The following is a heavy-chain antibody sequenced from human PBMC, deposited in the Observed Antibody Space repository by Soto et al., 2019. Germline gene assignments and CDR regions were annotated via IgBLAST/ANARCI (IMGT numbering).Heavy chain of an antibody. D-gene: IGHD4-17*01. Sequence: QVQLQESGPGLVKPSQTLSLTCAVSGVSINTGGYSWNWIRQSPGKALEWMGHIYQSGSTYYKPSLKGRITISVDMSNNDFSLEVTSVTPADTAVYFCARGDYEDYFDFWGQGALVTVSS. V-gene: IGHV4-30-2*06. CDR1: GVSINTGGYS. J-gene: IGHJ4*02. CDR3: ARGDYEDYFDF. CDR2: IYQSGST.